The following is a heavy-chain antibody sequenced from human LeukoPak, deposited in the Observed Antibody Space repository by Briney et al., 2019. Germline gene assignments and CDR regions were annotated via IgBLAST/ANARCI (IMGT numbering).Heavy chain of an antibody. D-gene: IGHD5-18*01. Sequence: ASVKVSCKASGYTFTGYYMHWVRQAPGQGLEWMGWINPNTGNPTYAQGFTGRFVFSLDTSVSTAYLQISSLKAEDTAVYYCARGGEDVELWPLDYWGQGTLVTVPS. CDR3: ARGGEDVELWPLDY. V-gene: IGHV7-4-1*02. J-gene: IGHJ4*02. CDR1: GYTFTGYY. CDR2: INPNTGNP.